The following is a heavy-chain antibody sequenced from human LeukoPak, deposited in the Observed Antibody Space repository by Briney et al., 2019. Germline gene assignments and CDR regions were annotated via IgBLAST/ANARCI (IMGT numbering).Heavy chain of an antibody. V-gene: IGHV1-8*01. CDR2: MNPNSGNT. CDR3: ARGPYCSGSSRYPLRYYYYMDV. CDR1: GYTFTSYD. J-gene: IGHJ6*03. D-gene: IGHD2-15*01. Sequence: ASVKVSCKASGYTFTSYDINWVRQATGQGLEWMGWMNPNSGNTGYAQKFQGRVTMTRNTSISTAYMELSSLRSEDTAVYYCARGPYCSGSSRYPLRYYYYMDVWGKGTTVTVSS.